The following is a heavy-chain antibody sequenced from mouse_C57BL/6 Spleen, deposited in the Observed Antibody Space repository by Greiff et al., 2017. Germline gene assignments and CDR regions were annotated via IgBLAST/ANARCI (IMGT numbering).Heavy chain of an antibody. D-gene: IGHD2-10*02. Sequence: QVHVKQPGTELVKPGASVKLSCKASGYTFTSYWMHWVKQRPGQGLEWIGNINPSNGGTNYNEKFKSKATLTVDKSSSTAYMQLSSLTSKDSAVYYCATGYGNYAMDYWGQGTSVTVSS. CDR1: GYTFTSYW. J-gene: IGHJ4*01. V-gene: IGHV1-53*01. CDR2: INPSNGGT. CDR3: ATGYGNYAMDY.